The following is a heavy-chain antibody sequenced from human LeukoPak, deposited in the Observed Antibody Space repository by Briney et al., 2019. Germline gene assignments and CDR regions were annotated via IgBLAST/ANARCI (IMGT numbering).Heavy chain of an antibody. J-gene: IGHJ4*02. CDR3: AKVRQADYRVRIDC. CDR1: GFTFDDYG. CDR2: INWNGGST. Sequence: PGGSLRLSCAASGFTFDDYGMTWVRQAPGKGLEWVSGINWNGGSTIYADSVKGRFTISRDNAKNSLYLQMSSLRAEDTAFYYCAKVRQADYRVRIDCWGQGTLVTVSS. D-gene: IGHD3-10*01. V-gene: IGHV3-20*04.